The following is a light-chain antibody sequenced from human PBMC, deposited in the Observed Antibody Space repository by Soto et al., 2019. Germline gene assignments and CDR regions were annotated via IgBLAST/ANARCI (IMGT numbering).Light chain of an antibody. CDR1: QSISTW. Sequence: DIQMTQSPSTLSASEGDRITITCRASQSISTWLAWYQQKPGKAPKLLIYKASSLKSGVPSRFSGSGSGTQFSLTVTSLQPDDFATYYCQHYNTYSRAFGQGTKVEIK. CDR3: QHYNTYSRA. CDR2: KAS. J-gene: IGKJ1*01. V-gene: IGKV1-5*03.